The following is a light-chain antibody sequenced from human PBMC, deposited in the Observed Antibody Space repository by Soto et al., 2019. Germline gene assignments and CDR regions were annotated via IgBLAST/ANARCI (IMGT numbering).Light chain of an antibody. Sequence: EIVLTQSPATLSLSPGERATLSCRASQSVSSSLAWYLQKPGQAPRLLIYDASNRATGIPARFSGSGSGTDFTLTISSLEPEDFAVYYCQQRTNWPSSTFGQGTRLEIK. J-gene: IGKJ5*01. CDR3: QQRTNWPSST. V-gene: IGKV3-11*01. CDR1: QSVSSS. CDR2: DAS.